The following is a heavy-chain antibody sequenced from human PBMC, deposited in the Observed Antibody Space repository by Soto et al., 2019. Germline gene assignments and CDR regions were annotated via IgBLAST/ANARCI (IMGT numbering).Heavy chain of an antibody. J-gene: IGHJ6*03. Sequence: ASVKVSCKASCYTFPSYGISLFRHSPGQGLEWILWISAYNGNTNYAQELQGRVTMTTDTSTSTAYMELRSLRSDDTAVYYCARSSGYVFAYMEVWGKGTTVTVSS. V-gene: IGHV1-18*01. CDR2: ISAYNGNT. CDR3: ARSSGYVFAYMEV. CDR1: CYTFPSYG. D-gene: IGHD5-12*01.